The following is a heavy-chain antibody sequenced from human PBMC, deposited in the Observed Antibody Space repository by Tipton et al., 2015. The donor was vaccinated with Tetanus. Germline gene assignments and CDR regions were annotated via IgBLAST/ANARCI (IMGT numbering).Heavy chain of an antibody. D-gene: IGHD6-6*01. V-gene: IGHV4-61*08. CDR1: GGSISSGGYY. CDR3: ARGDSSSNYYYYGMDV. Sequence: TLSLTCTVSGGSISSGGYYWSWIRQHPGKGLEWIGYIYYSGSTNYNPSLKSRVTISVDTSKNQFSLKLSSVTAADTAVYYCARGDSSSNYYYYGMDVWGQGTTVTVSS. CDR2: IYYSGST. J-gene: IGHJ6*02.